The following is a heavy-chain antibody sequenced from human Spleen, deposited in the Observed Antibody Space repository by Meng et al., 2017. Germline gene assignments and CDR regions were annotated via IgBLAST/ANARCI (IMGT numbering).Heavy chain of an antibody. J-gene: IGHJ4*02. CDR1: GGSISSYY. CDR3: ARESTVVNSYYFDY. D-gene: IGHD4-23*01. Sequence: QVQLQQWGAGLLKPSGTLSLTCTVSGGSISSYYWSWIRQPPGKGLEWIGYIYYSGSTNYNPSLKSRVTISVDTSKNQFSLKLSSVTAADTAVYYCARESTVVNSYYFDYWGQGTLVTVSS. V-gene: IGHV4-59*01. CDR2: IYYSGST.